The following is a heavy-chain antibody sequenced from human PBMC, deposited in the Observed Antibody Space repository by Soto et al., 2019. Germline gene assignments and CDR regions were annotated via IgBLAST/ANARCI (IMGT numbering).Heavy chain of an antibody. J-gene: IGHJ5*02. V-gene: IGHV1-69*01. D-gene: IGHD3-9*01. CDR3: ARGGGVTIFWPFDP. CDR1: GGTFSSYA. CDR2: IIPIFGTA. Sequence: QVQLVQSGAEVKKPGSSVKVSCKASGGTFSSYAISWVRQAPGQGLEWMGGIIPIFGTANYAQKFQGRVTITADESTSTDYIERSSLRSEDTAVYYCARGGGVTIFWPFDPWGQGTLVTVSS.